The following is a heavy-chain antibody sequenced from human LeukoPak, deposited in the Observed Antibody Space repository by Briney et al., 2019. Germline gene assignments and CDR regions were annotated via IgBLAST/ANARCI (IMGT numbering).Heavy chain of an antibody. D-gene: IGHD3-3*01. V-gene: IGHV1-18*01. CDR3: ARDRAGRTIFGVVTDHDAFDI. J-gene: IGHJ3*02. CDR1: GYTFTSYG. Sequence: AASVKVSCKASGYTFTSYGISWVRQAPGQGLEWMGWISAYNGNTNYAQKLQGRVTMTTDTSTSTAYMELRSLRSDDTAVYYCARDRAGRTIFGVVTDHDAFDIWGQGTMVTVSS. CDR2: ISAYNGNT.